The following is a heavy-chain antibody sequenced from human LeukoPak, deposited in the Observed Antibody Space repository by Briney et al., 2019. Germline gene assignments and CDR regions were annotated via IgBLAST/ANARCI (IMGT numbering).Heavy chain of an antibody. CDR2: IYTSGST. J-gene: IGHJ6*03. V-gene: IGHV4-61*02. Sequence: SQTLSLTCTVSGGSISSGSYYWSWIRQPAGKGLEWIGRIYTSGSTNYNPSLKSRVTISVDTSKNQFSLKLSSVTAADTAVYYCARDQEAYCSSTSCYEYYYYMDVWGKGTTVTISS. CDR3: ARDQEAYCSSTSCYEYYYYMDV. D-gene: IGHD2-2*01. CDR1: GGSISSGSYY.